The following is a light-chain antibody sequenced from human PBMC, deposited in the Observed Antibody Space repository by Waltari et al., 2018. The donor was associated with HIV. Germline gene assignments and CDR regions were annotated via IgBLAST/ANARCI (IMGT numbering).Light chain of an antibody. CDR3: SSYKSSSIVVV. J-gene: IGLJ3*02. V-gene: IGLV2-14*01. CDR1: SSDVGGYNF. CDR2: EVS. Sequence: QSALTQPASVSGSPGQSITISCTGTSSDVGGYNFVSWYQPYPGQAPKLLIYEVSYRPSGVANRFSGSKSGNTASLTISWLQAEDEADYYCSSYKSSSIVVVFGGGTRLAVL.